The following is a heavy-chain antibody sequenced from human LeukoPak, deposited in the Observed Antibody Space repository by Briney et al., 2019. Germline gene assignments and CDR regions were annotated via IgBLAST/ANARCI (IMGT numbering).Heavy chain of an antibody. Sequence: PGGSLRLSCAASGFTFSDYYMSWIRQAPGKGLEWVSYISSSGSTIYYADSVKGRFTISRDNAKNSLYLQMNSLRAEDTAVYYCASVYDYDNRTPVPDAFDIWGQGTMVTVSS. V-gene: IGHV3-11*04. CDR1: GFTFSDYY. J-gene: IGHJ3*02. CDR3: ASVYDYDNRTPVPDAFDI. D-gene: IGHD3-22*01. CDR2: ISSSGSTI.